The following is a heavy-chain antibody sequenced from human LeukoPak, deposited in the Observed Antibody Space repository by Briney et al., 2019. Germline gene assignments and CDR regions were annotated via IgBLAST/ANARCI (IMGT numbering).Heavy chain of an antibody. J-gene: IGHJ4*02. V-gene: IGHV3-48*04. CDR1: GFTFSSYS. Sequence: GGSLRLSCAASGFTFSSYSMNWVRQAPGKGLEWVSYISSSSSTIYYADSVKGRITISRDNAKNSLYLQMNSLRAEDTAVYYCARDGGSYYFDYWGQGTLVTVSS. CDR3: ARDGGSYYFDY. CDR2: ISSSSSTI. D-gene: IGHD1-26*01.